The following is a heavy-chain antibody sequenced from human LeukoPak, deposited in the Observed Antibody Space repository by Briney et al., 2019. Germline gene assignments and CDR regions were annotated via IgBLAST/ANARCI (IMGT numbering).Heavy chain of an antibody. D-gene: IGHD6-19*01. CDR3: VRVVTTGSRWYHFDN. V-gene: IGHV3-72*01. Sequence: GGSLRLSCAGAGFSITDHHVDWVRQAPGEGLEWVGRRATTKPNSYTTHYDASERGRFPISGGDPPNSLHRQLSSLTHEYTCDYYGVRVVTTGSRWYHFDNWGLPTLVTVSS. CDR1: GFSITDHH. CDR2: ATTKPNSYTT. J-gene: IGHJ4*02.